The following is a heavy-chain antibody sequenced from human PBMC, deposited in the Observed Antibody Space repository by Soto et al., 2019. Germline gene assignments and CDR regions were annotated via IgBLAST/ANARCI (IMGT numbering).Heavy chain of an antibody. CDR2: IYYSGST. Sequence: PSETLSLTCTVSGGSISSGGYYWRWIRQHPGKGLEWIGYIYYSGSTYYNPSLKSRVTISVDTSKNQFSLKLSSVTAADTAVYYCARELRFGEDYYGMDVWGQGTTVTVSS. V-gene: IGHV4-31*03. CDR1: GGSISSGGYY. CDR3: ARELRFGEDYYGMDV. J-gene: IGHJ6*02. D-gene: IGHD3-10*01.